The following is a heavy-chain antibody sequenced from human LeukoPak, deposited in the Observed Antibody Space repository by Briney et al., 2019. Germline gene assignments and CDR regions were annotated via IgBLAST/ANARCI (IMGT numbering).Heavy chain of an antibody. J-gene: IGHJ4*02. CDR2: IYYSGST. Sequence: SETLSLTCTVSGDSISSSSYYWGWIRQPPGKGLEWIGSIYYSGSTNYNPSLKSRVTISVDTSKNQFSLKLSSVTAADTAVYYCARLTYDRGLWYFDYWGQGTLVTVSS. CDR1: GDSISSSSYY. CDR3: ARLTYDRGLWYFDY. V-gene: IGHV4-39*07. D-gene: IGHD3-10*02.